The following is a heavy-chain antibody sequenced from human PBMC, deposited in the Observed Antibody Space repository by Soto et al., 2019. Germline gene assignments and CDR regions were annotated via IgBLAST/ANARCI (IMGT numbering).Heavy chain of an antibody. Sequence: TLSLTCTVSGGSIISGDYYWSWIRQPPGKGLEWIGYIYYSGSTNYNPSLKSRVTISVDTSKNQFSLKLSSVTAADTAVYYCARGYCSSTSCYIWDNWFDPWGQGTLVTVSS. J-gene: IGHJ5*02. CDR2: IYYSGST. CDR3: ARGYCSSTSCYIWDNWFDP. CDR1: GGSIISGDYY. D-gene: IGHD2-2*02. V-gene: IGHV4-61*08.